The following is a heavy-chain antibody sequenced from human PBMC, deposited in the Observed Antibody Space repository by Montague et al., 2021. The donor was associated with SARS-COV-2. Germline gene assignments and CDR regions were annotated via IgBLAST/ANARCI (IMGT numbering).Heavy chain of an antibody. CDR3: ARDGEIVAVGYYFDS. D-gene: IGHD3-22*01. CDR2: ISSDGSRR. J-gene: IGHJ4*02. Sequence: LSLSWSASGFTFSSYWMYWVRQAPGKGLVWVSHISSDGSRRRYADSVKGRFTISRDSAKNTLYLQMNSLRAEDTAVYYCARDGEIVAVGYYFDSWGQGTLVTASS. CDR1: GFTFSSYW. V-gene: IGHV3-74*01.